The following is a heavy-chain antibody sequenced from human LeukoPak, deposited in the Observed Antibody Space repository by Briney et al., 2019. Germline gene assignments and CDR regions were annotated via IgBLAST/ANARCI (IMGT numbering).Heavy chain of an antibody. CDR3: ARNGWRRYYYYMDV. Sequence: GGSLRLSCAASGFTFSSYAMHWGRQAPGKGLEWVAVISYDGSNKYYADAVKGRFTISRDDSKNTLYLQMNSLRAEDTAVYYCARNGWRRYYYYMDVWGKGTTVTVSS. CDR2: ISYDGSNK. V-gene: IGHV3-30*04. D-gene: IGHD6-19*01. CDR1: GFTFSSYA. J-gene: IGHJ6*03.